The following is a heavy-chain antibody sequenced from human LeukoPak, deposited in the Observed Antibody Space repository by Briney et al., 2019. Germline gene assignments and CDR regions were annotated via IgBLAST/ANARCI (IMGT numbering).Heavy chain of an antibody. Sequence: ASVKVSCKASGGTFSSYAISWVRQAPGQGLEWMGGSIPIFGTANYAQKFQGRVTITTDESTSTAYMELSSLRSEDTAVYYCARDLSGYPSNWFDPWGQGTLVTVSS. J-gene: IGHJ5*02. CDR3: ARDLSGYPSNWFDP. V-gene: IGHV1-69*05. D-gene: IGHD3-3*01. CDR1: GGTFSSYA. CDR2: SIPIFGTA.